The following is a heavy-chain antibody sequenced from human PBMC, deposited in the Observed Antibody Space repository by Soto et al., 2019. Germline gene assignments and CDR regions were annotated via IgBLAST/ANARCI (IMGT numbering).Heavy chain of an antibody. CDR3: ARGPGYSSGWYGNY. CDR2: IIPILGIA. CDR1: GGTFSSYT. J-gene: IGHJ4*02. D-gene: IGHD6-19*01. Sequence: QVQLVQSGAEVKKPGSSVKVSCKASGGTFSSYTISWVRQAPGQGLEWMGRIIPILGIANYAQKFQGRVTITADKSTSTASMELSSLRSEDTAVYYCARGPGYSSGWYGNYWGQGTLVTVSS. V-gene: IGHV1-69*02.